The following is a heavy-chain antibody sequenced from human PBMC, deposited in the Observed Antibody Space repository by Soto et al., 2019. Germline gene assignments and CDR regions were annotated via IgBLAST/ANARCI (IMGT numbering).Heavy chain of an antibody. CDR2: VNPNNGHT. J-gene: IGHJ4*02. Sequence: QVQLVQSGAEVKKPGASVKVSCKASGYTFTSYDINSVRQATGQGLEWMGWVNPNNGHTGYAQKFQGRVTMPRNTSISTAYMELDSLRSEDTAVYYCVRLFYYGSGSWVEWGQGTLVTVSS. CDR1: GYTFTSYD. V-gene: IGHV1-8*01. CDR3: VRLFYYGSGSWVE. D-gene: IGHD3-10*01.